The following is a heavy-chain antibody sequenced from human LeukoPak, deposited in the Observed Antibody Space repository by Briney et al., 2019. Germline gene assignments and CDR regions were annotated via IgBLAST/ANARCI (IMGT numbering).Heavy chain of an antibody. Sequence: ASVKVSCKASGYTFTGYYMHWVRQAPGQGLEWMGWINPNSGGTNYAQKFQGRVTMTRDTSISTAYMELSRLRSDDTAVYYCERNSLGGILLWFGELPKNDAFDIWGQGTMVTVSS. J-gene: IGHJ3*02. D-gene: IGHD3-10*01. V-gene: IGHV1-2*02. CDR1: GYTFTGYY. CDR2: INPNSGGT. CDR3: ERNSLGGILLWFGELPKNDAFDI.